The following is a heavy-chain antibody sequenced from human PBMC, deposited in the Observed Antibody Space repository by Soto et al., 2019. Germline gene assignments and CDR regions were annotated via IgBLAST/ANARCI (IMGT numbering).Heavy chain of an antibody. CDR1: GFTFSSYG. V-gene: IGHV3-33*01. D-gene: IGHD2-21*01. J-gene: IGHJ4*02. CDR2: IWYDGNNK. CDR3: ARGLHSLFDY. Sequence: GGSLRLSCAASGFTFSSYGMHWVRQAPGKGLEWVAVIWYDGNNKYYADSVKGRFTISRDNSKNTLYVQMTSLRAEDTAIYYCARGLHSLFDYWGQGTLVTVSS.